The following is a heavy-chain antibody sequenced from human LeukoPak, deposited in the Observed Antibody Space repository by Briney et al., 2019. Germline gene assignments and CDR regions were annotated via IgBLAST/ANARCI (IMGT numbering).Heavy chain of an antibody. J-gene: IGHJ4*02. CDR1: GFTFSNYA. CDR2: ISSNGGST. Sequence: GGSLRLSCSASGFTFSNYAMHWVREAPGKGLEYVSSISSNGGSTYYADSVKGRFTISRDNSKNTLYLQMSSLRAEDTAVYYCVSPSYGSGSYELDYWGQGTLVTVSS. V-gene: IGHV3-64D*06. D-gene: IGHD3-10*01. CDR3: VSPSYGSGSYELDY.